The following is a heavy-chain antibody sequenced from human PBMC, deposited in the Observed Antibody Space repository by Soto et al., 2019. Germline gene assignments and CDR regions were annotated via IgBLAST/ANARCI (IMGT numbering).Heavy chain of an antibody. V-gene: IGHV3-23*01. J-gene: IGHJ4*02. CDR1: VFTFSSYA. D-gene: IGHD6-19*01. CDR2: ISGSGGST. Sequence: GGSLRLSCAASVFTFSSYAMSWVRQAPGKGLEWVSAISGSGGSTYYADSVKGRFTISRDNSKNTLYLQMNSLRAEDTAVYYCAKWWIGGSGWREDYFDYWGQGTLVTVSS. CDR3: AKWWIGGSGWREDYFDY.